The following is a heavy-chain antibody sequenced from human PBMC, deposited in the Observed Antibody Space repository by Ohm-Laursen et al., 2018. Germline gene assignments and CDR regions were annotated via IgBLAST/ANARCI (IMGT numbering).Heavy chain of an antibody. Sequence: SLRLSCAASGFTFSSYAMGWVRQAPGKGLEWVSAMSGRGETTYYADSVRGRFTISRDNSKNTVHLQMNSLRAEDTAVYYCAKVYYCSGGSCYSWELTNGFDIWGQGTMVTVSS. CDR3: AKVYYCSGGSCYSWELTNGFDI. CDR2: MSGRGETT. J-gene: IGHJ3*02. V-gene: IGHV3-23*01. CDR1: GFTFSSYA. D-gene: IGHD2-15*01.